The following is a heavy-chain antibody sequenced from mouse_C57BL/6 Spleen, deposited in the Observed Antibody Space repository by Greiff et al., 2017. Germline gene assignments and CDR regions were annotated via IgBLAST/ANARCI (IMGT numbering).Heavy chain of an antibody. CDR3: ASRYYYGSSLAMDY. Sequence: QVQLKQPGAELVKPGASVKMSCKASGYTFTSYWITWVKQRPGQGLEWIGDIYPGSGSTNYNEKFKSKATLTVDTSSSTAYMQLSSLTSEDSAVYYCASRYYYGSSLAMDYWGQGTSVTVSS. CDR1: GYTFTSYW. V-gene: IGHV1-55*01. CDR2: IYPGSGST. J-gene: IGHJ4*01. D-gene: IGHD1-1*01.